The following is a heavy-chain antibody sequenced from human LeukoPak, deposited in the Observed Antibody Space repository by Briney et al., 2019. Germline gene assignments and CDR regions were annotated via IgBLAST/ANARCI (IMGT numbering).Heavy chain of an antibody. J-gene: IGHJ4*02. CDR3: ARQEYSGSYLDS. CDR2: LYPGDSDT. D-gene: IGHD1-26*01. V-gene: IGHV5-51*01. CDR1: GFTFTNYW. Sequence: GGSLRLSCAASGFTFTNYWIGRVRQMPGKGLEWMGILYPGDSDTRYRPSFQGQVTISADKSISTAYLLWSSLKASDTAIYYCARQEYSGSYLDSWGQGTLVTVSS.